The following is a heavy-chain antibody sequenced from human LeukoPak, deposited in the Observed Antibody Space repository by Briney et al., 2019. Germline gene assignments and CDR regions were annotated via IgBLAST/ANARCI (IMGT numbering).Heavy chain of an antibody. CDR2: FDPEDGEA. CDR1: GYTLTELS. J-gene: IGHJ4*02. CDR3: ATIFLKGSRAAQAYYFDY. D-gene: IGHD2-15*01. Sequence: ASVKVSCKVSGYTLTELSMHWVRQAPGKGLEWMGGFDPEDGEAIYAQKFQGRVTITEDTSTDTAYMELSSLRSEDTAVYYCATIFLKGSRAAQAYYFDYWGQGTLVTVSS. V-gene: IGHV1-24*01.